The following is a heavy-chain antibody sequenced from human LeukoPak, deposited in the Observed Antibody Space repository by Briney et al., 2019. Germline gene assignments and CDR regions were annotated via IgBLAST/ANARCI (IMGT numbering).Heavy chain of an antibody. J-gene: IGHJ4*02. CDR3: AKGHDYGDYTFDS. CDR2: LRYDGNNK. Sequence: GGSLRLSCAASGFTFSSYGVHWVRQAPGKGLEWVAFLRYDGNNKYYADSVKGRFTLSRDTPKNTLYLQMNSLRAEDTAVYYCAKGHDYGDYTFDSWGQGTLVTVSS. V-gene: IGHV3-30*02. D-gene: IGHD4-17*01. CDR1: GFTFSSYG.